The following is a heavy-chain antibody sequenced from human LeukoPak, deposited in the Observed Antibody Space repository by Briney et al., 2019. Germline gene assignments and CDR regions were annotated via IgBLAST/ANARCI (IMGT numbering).Heavy chain of an antibody. V-gene: IGHV3-11*01. CDR2: ISSNGSTM. Sequence: PGGSLRLSCAASGFIFSDYYMSWIRQAPGKGLEWVSYISSNGSTMYYTDSVKGRFTISRDNAKDSLYLQMNSLRAEDTAVYYCARLEYYYDSSGYYSCYFDYWGQGTLVTVSS. D-gene: IGHD3-22*01. J-gene: IGHJ4*02. CDR3: ARLEYYYDSSGYYSCYFDY. CDR1: GFIFSDYY.